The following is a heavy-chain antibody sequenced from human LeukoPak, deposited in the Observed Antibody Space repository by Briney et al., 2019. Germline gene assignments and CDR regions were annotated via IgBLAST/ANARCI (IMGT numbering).Heavy chain of an antibody. V-gene: IGHV4-4*07. CDR2: ISITEGT. J-gene: IGHJ4*02. CDR3: ARLRRDINDWYADDC. CDR1: GGSVNTYC. Sequence: PSETLSLTCSVSGGSVNTYCWSWIRQSAGKGLEWIGRISITEGTNYNPSLKSRVSMSVDASKNQVSLKLGSVTAADTAVYYCARLRRDINDWYADDCWGQGTLVTVSS. D-gene: IGHD6-19*01.